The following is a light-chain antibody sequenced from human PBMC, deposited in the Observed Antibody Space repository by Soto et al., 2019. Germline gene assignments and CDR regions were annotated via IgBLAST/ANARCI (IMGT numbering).Light chain of an antibody. Sequence: QSALTQPASVSGSPGQSITISCTGTSSDVGAYKFVSWYQQHPGKAPKLMIFEVTYRPSGVSNRFSGSKSGNTASLTISGLQAEDEAVYYCSSYTSSSVVVFGGGTKLTVL. V-gene: IGLV2-14*01. CDR1: SSDVGAYKF. CDR3: SSYTSSSVVV. J-gene: IGLJ2*01. CDR2: EVT.